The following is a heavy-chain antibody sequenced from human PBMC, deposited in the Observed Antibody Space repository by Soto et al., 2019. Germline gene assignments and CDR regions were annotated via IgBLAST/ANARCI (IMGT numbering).Heavy chain of an antibody. D-gene: IGHD2-2*01. Sequence: GGSLRLSCAASGFTFSNAWMSWVRQAPGKGLEWVGRIKSKTDGGTTDYAAPVKGRFTISRDDSKNTLYLQMNSLKTEDTAVYYCTTSYQLLPNAFDIWGQGTMVTVSS. V-gene: IGHV3-15*01. CDR3: TTSYQLLPNAFDI. CDR1: GFTFSNAW. CDR2: IKSKTDGGTT. J-gene: IGHJ3*02.